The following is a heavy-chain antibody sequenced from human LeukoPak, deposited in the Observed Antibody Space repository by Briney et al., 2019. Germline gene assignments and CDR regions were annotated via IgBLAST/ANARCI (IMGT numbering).Heavy chain of an antibody. CDR1: GVTIKNEYNN. D-gene: IGHD2-15*01. CDR2: SYYSGST. Sequence: GTLSLTCTASGVTIKNEYNNWGWLRPAPGQGLEWIVNSYYSGSTYYRPSLKSPVTISVDTYNNQFSLKLSSVTAADTAVYCCARYRYCLSSWCPGRERYFDLWGRGTLVTVSS. V-gene: IGHV4-39*01. J-gene: IGHJ2*01. CDR3: ARYRYCLSSWCPGRERYFDL.